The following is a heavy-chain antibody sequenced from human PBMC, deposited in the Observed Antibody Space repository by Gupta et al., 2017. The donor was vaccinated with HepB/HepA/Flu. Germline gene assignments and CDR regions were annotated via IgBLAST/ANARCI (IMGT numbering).Heavy chain of an antibody. CDR2: ISQDGRLT. CDR1: GLTFTDHF. J-gene: IGHJ5*01. CDR3: VRDVGRGYMNGWSKWFDS. Sequence: EVQLVESGGGLFQPGGSLRLSCAASGLTFTDHFMHWVRQSPGKGLVWVSFISQDGRLTKYADSAKGRFSISRDNAKRTVYLQMNSLRVEDTAVYYCVRDVGRGYMNGWSKWFDSWGQGTLVTVPS. D-gene: IGHD5-18*01. V-gene: IGHV3-74*03.